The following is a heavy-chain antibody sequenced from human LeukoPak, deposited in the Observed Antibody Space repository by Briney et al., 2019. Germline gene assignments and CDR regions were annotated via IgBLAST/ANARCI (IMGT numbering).Heavy chain of an antibody. CDR3: AKEGQYCSSTSCYNPTNAFDI. V-gene: IGHV3-7*01. D-gene: IGHD2-2*02. CDR2: IKPDGREK. J-gene: IGHJ3*02. Sequence: PGGSLRLSCAASGFTFSSYWMSWVRQAPGKGLEWGANIKPDGREKYYVDSVKGRFTISRDNAKNSLYLQMNSLGAEDTAVYYCAKEGQYCSSTSCYNPTNAFDIWGQGTMVTVSS. CDR1: GFTFSSYW.